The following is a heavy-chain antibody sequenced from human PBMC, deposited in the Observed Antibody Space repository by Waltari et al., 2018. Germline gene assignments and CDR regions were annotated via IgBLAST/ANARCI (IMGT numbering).Heavy chain of an antibody. V-gene: IGHV1-8*01. Sequence: QVQLVQSGAEVKKPGASVKVSCKASGYTFNSYDINWVRQATGQGLEWMGWMNPNSGNTGYAQKFQGRVTMTRTTAISTAYMGLSSLRSEDTAVYYCAILGMVTATREIGYYYYGMDVWGQGTTVTVSS. J-gene: IGHJ6*02. CDR1: GYTFNSYD. CDR2: MNPNSGNT. CDR3: AILGMVTATREIGYYYYGMDV. D-gene: IGHD2-21*02.